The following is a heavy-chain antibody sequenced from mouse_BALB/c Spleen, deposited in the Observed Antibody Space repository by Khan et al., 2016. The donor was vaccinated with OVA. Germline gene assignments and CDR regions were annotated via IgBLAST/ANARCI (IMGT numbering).Heavy chain of an antibody. V-gene: IGHV2-9*02. CDR2: IWAGGSA. Sequence: QVQLKESGPGLVAPSQSLSITCTVSGFSLTSSGVHWVRQPPGKGLEWLGVIWAGGSANNNSALISRLSISKDNSKSQVVLKMNSLQTDDTAMYYCARLVDIWGQGTTLTVSS. J-gene: IGHJ2*01. CDR3: ARLVDI. D-gene: IGHD1-3*01. CDR1: GFSLTSSG.